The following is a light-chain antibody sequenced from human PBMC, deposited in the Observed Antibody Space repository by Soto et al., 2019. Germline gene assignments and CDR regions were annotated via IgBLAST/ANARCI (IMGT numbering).Light chain of an antibody. CDR3: QKYNSAPWT. V-gene: IGKV1-27*01. Sequence: DIQMTQSPSSLSASVGDRVTITCRASQAISNYLAWYQQRPGKVPKLLIYAASTLQSGVPSRFSGSGSETDFTLTISSLQPEDVATYYCQKYNSAPWTFGQGIKVEIK. CDR1: QAISNY. J-gene: IGKJ1*01. CDR2: AAS.